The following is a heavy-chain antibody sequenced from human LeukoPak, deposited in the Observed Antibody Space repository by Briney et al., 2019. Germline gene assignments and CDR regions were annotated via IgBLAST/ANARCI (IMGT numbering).Heavy chain of an antibody. CDR2: INPNSGGT. D-gene: IGHD3-3*01. V-gene: IGHV1-2*02. CDR1: GYTFTGYY. Sequence: ASVKVSCKASGYTFTGYYMHWVRQAPGQGLEWMGWINPNSGGTNYAQKFQGRVTMTRDTSISTAYMELSRLRSDDTAVYYCARGGNYDFWSGYYLAGREDYFDYWGQGTLVTVSS. CDR3: ARGGNYDFWSGYYLAGREDYFDY. J-gene: IGHJ4*02.